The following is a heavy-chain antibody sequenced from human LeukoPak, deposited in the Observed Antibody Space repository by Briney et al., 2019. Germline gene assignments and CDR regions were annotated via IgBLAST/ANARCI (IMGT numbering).Heavy chain of an antibody. CDR3: ARERDVGYCSSFICHAPGY. CDR1: GFIFSSYA. D-gene: IGHD2-2*01. J-gene: IGHJ4*02. V-gene: IGHV3-30-3*01. CDR2: ISDDGSNK. Sequence: GGSLRLSCAGSGFIFSSYAMHWVRQAPGKGLEWLTVISDDGSNKYYADSVKGRFTISRDNSDNTVYLQMNSLRTEDTAVYYCARERDVGYCSSFICHAPGYWGQGTLVTVSS.